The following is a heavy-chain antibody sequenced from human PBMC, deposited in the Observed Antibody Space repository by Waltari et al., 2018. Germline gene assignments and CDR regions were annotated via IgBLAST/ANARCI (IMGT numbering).Heavy chain of an antibody. CDR1: GFTFGSSL. V-gene: IGHV3-74*01. CDR3: ARGGSGGTYGLFDY. Sequence: VQLVESGGALVQPGGSLILSCVGSGFTFGSSLLHWVPQVPGKGLIWVSRNKTDGSTADYVDSVKGRFTISRDNADNTMYLQMNSLRAEDTAVYYCARGGSGGTYGLFDYWGQGTLVTVSS. J-gene: IGHJ4*02. CDR2: NKTDGSTA. D-gene: IGHD2-15*01.